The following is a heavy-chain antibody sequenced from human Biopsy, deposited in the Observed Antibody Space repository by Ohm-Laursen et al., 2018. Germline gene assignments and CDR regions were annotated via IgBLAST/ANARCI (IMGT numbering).Heavy chain of an antibody. CDR3: GRAVRNQLLTDP. V-gene: IGHV1-8*01. D-gene: IGHD1-7*01. CDR1: GYTFTSYD. J-gene: IGHJ5*02. Sequence: SSVKVSCKASGYTFTSYDITWVRQASGQGPEWIGRLNPVSGNSNFGQKFRGRVTVTSDTSISTAYMELSGLTSDDTATYYCGRAVRNQLLTDPWGQGTLVTVTS. CDR2: LNPVSGNS.